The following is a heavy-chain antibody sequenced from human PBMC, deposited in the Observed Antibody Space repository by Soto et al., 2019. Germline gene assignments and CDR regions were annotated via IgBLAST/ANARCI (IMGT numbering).Heavy chain of an antibody. Sequence: GGSLRLSCAASGFPCSSYGMHWVRQATGKGLEWVAVIWYDGSNKYYADSVKGRFTISRDNSKNTLYLQMNSLRAEDTAVYYCARIMCGGDCYDFDYWGQGTLVTAPQ. CDR3: ARIMCGGDCYDFDY. V-gene: IGHV3-33*01. CDR1: GFPCSSYG. D-gene: IGHD2-21*02. CDR2: IWYDGSNK. J-gene: IGHJ4*02.